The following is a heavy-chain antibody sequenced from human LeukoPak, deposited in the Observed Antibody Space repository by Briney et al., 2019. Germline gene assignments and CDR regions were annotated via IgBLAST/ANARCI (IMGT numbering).Heavy chain of an antibody. J-gene: IGHJ6*03. CDR1: GFTFGNYD. V-gene: IGHV3-33*01. D-gene: IGHD3-3*01. CDR3: ARRSAYCMDV. Sequence: GGSLRLSCTASGFTFGNYDIHWVRQAPGKGLEWVASIWYDGSEKSYADSVKGRLTLSRDNSNNTVSLQMNSLRVEDTALYNCARRSAYCMDVWGKGATVTVSS. CDR2: IWYDGSEK.